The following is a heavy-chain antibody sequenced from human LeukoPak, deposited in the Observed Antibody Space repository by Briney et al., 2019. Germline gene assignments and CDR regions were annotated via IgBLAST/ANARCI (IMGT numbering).Heavy chain of an antibody. CDR2: IYSSGTT. V-gene: IGHV4-59*12. CDR1: GGSISSYY. CDR3: ARGRGSGSLGSYY. J-gene: IGHJ4*02. Sequence: PSETLSLTCTVSGGSISSYYWSWIRQPPGMGLEWIGCIYSSGTTKYNPSLKSRVTISVDTSKNQFSLKLSSVTAADTAVYYCARGRGSGSLGSYYWGQGTLVTVSS. D-gene: IGHD1-26*01.